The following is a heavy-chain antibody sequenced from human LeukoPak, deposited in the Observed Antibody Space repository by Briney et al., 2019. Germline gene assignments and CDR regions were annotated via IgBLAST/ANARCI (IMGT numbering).Heavy chain of an antibody. D-gene: IGHD4-23*01. CDR3: ARPYGGNPGYFDY. J-gene: IGHJ4*02. V-gene: IGHV4-39*01. CDR2: IYYSGTT. Sequence: SETLSLTCTISGGSISSSSEYCGWIRQPPGKGLEWIGNIYYSGTTYYNPSLKSRVTISVDTSKSQFSLKLSSVTAADTAVYYCARPYGGNPGYFDYWRRGTIVTDSS. CDR1: GGSISSSSEY.